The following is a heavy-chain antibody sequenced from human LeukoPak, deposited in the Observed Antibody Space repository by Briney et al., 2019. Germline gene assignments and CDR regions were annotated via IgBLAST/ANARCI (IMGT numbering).Heavy chain of an antibody. J-gene: IGHJ4*02. CDR3: ARHSGVATNPLEY. Sequence: GESLKIPCKGSGYSFTSYWISWVRQMPGKGLEWMGRIDPSDSYTNYSPSFQGHVTISADKSISTAYLQWSSLKASDTAMYYCARHSGVATNPLEYWGQGTLVTVSS. CDR2: IDPSDSYT. CDR1: GYSFTSYW. V-gene: IGHV5-10-1*01. D-gene: IGHD5-12*01.